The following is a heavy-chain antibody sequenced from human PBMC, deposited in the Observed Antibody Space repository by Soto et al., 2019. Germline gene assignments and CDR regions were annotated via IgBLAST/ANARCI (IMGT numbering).Heavy chain of an antibody. Sequence: ASVKVSCKASGYTFTSYGISWVRQAPGQGLEWMGWISAYNGNTNYAQKLQGRVTMTTDTSTSTAYMELRSLRSDDTAVYYCARGVYDYIWGSYRPTASYMDVWAKGTTVTVSS. V-gene: IGHV1-18*01. CDR2: ISAYNGNT. CDR1: GYTFTSYG. J-gene: IGHJ6*03. CDR3: ARGVYDYIWGSYRPTASYMDV. D-gene: IGHD3-16*02.